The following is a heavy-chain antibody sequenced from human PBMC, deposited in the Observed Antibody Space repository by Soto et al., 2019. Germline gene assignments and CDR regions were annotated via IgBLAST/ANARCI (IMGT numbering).Heavy chain of an antibody. D-gene: IGHD4-4*01. CDR3: AKDPPLDYSNYYYYYGMDV. V-gene: IGHV3-23*01. J-gene: IGHJ6*02. CDR1: GFTFSSYA. CDR2: ISGSGGST. Sequence: GGSLRLSCAASGFTFSSYAMSWVRQAPGKGLEWVSAISGSGGSTYYADSVKGRFTISRDNSKNTLYLQMNSLRAEDTAVYYCAKDPPLDYSNYYYYYGMDVWGQGTTVTVSS.